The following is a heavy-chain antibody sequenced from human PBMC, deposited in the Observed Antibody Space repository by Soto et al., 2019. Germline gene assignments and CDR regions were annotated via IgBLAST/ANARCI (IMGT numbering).Heavy chain of an antibody. CDR2: IIPIFGPA. Sequence: QVQLVQSGAEVKKPGSSVKVSCKASGGTFSSYAISWVRQAPGQGLEWMGGIIPIFGPANYAQKFQGRVTITADESTRTAYMELSSLRAEDTAVYYCARPEGGYSYGSSFDYWGQGTLVTVSS. J-gene: IGHJ4*02. CDR3: ARPEGGYSYGSSFDY. CDR1: GGTFSSYA. D-gene: IGHD5-18*01. V-gene: IGHV1-69*01.